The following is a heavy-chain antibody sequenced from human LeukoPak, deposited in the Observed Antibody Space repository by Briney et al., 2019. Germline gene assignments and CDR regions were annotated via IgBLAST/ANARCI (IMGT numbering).Heavy chain of an antibody. Sequence: ASETLSLTCTVSGGFISRNIHYWDWIRQPPGKGLEWIGNIYYSGSTYYNPSLKSRVTISVDTSKNQFSLKLSSVTAADSAVYYCARRGRVGATTYFDYWGQGTLVTVSS. CDR2: IYYSGST. V-gene: IGHV4-39*01. CDR1: GGFISRNIHY. J-gene: IGHJ4*02. D-gene: IGHD1-26*01. CDR3: ARRGRVGATTYFDY.